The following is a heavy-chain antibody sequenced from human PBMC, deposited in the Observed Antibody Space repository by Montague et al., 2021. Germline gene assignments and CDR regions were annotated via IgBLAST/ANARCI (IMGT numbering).Heavy chain of an antibody. CDR2: VYHQGNM. CDR1: GGSISSHY. D-gene: IGHD3-10*01. V-gene: IGHV4-59*11. Sequence: SETLSLTCTVSGGSISSHYWSWVRQSPGKGLEWIGCVYHQGNMAHNPSLKSRLIMLVDTSKNQVSLKMKSVTAADTAAYYCARDQHFSGGENWFGPWGQGTLVAVSS. J-gene: IGHJ5*02. CDR3: ARDQHFSGGENWFGP.